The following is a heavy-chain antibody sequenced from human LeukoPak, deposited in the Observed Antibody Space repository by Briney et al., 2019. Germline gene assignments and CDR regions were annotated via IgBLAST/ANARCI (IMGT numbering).Heavy chain of an antibody. D-gene: IGHD1-26*01. CDR1: GFTFSDYY. Sequence: RGSLRLSCAASGFTFSDYYMSWIRQAPGKGLEWVSYISSSSSYTNYADSVKGRFTISRDNAKNSLYLQMNSLRAEDTAVYYCARTSVGAIPYYFDYWGQGTLVTVSS. J-gene: IGHJ4*02. V-gene: IGHV3-11*06. CDR2: ISSSSSYT. CDR3: ARTSVGAIPYYFDY.